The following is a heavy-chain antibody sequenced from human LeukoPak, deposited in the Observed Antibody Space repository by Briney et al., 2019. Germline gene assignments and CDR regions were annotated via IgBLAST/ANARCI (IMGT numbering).Heavy chain of an antibody. CDR1: GYTFTGYY. D-gene: IGHD3-22*01. Sequence: ASVNVSCTASGYTFTGYYMHWVRQAPGQGLEWMGWINPNSGGTNYAQKFQGRVTMTRDTSISTAYMELSRLRSDDTAVYYCARGSYYYDSSGYPYFDYWGQGTLVTVSS. J-gene: IGHJ4*02. V-gene: IGHV1-2*02. CDR2: INPNSGGT. CDR3: ARGSYYYDSSGYPYFDY.